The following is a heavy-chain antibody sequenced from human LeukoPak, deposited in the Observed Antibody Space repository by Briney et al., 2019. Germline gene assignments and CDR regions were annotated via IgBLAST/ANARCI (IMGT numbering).Heavy chain of an antibody. D-gene: IGHD5-24*01. CDR1: GGSISSYY. CDR2: IFSSGST. Sequence: SETLSLTCTVSGGSISSYYWSRIRQPPGKGLEWIGYIFSSGSTTYNPSLKSRVTISVDTSKNQFSLKLSSVTAADTAVYYCARRSKDGYNFDYWGQGTLVTVSS. V-gene: IGHV4-59*08. CDR3: ARRSKDGYNFDY. J-gene: IGHJ4*02.